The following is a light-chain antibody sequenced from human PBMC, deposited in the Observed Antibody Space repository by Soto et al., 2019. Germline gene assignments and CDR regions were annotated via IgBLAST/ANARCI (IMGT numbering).Light chain of an antibody. CDR1: QSLTRN. CDR3: QPYDKWPRT. Sequence: ELVITQSPATLSVSPGERSTLSSLASQSLTRNLAWYQHKPGQSHGLLIYGASARATGIPDRFSGGGSGAEYTLTISSLQSEDFAVYYCQPYDKWPRTFGQGTQVEIK. J-gene: IGKJ1*01. CDR2: GAS. V-gene: IGKV3-15*01.